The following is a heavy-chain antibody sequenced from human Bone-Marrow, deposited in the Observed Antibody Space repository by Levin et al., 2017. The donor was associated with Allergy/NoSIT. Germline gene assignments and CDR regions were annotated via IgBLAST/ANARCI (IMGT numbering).Heavy chain of an antibody. CDR1: GDSISSSSYY. CDR2: IYYTGNT. J-gene: IGHJ4*02. Sequence: PFETLSLTCIVSGDSISSSSYYWGWIRQPPGKGLEWIGNIYYTGNTYYYPSLKSRVTISTDTSKNQFSLHLSSVTAADTAVYYCATHTATGTGRGPLTYWGQGTLVTVSS. CDR3: ATHTATGTGRGPLTY. D-gene: IGHD1-1*01. V-gene: IGHV4-39*01.